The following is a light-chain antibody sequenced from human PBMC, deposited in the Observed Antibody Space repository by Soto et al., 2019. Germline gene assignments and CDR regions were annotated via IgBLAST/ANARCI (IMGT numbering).Light chain of an antibody. Sequence: QSVLTQPASVSGSPGQSITISCSGTTSDVGGYDVVSWYQQHPGKAPKLIIYDVSNRPSGVPNRFSGSKSGNTASLTISGLQAEDEADYYCSSYTSSRTLYVFGTGTKVTVL. J-gene: IGLJ1*01. CDR1: TSDVGGYDV. CDR2: DVS. CDR3: SSYTSSRTLYV. V-gene: IGLV2-14*03.